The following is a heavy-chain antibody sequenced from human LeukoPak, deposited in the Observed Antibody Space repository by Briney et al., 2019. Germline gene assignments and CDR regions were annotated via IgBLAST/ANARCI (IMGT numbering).Heavy chain of an antibody. CDR3: ATNAATGIIDY. CDR1: GFTFSTDW. CDR2: IKQDGTEK. D-gene: IGHD6-13*01. V-gene: IGHV3-7*01. J-gene: IGHJ4*02. Sequence: GGSLRLSCAASGFTFSTDWMSWVRQAPGKGLERVAHIKQDGTEKYYVDSVKGRFTISRDNAKNSLYLQMNSLRAEDTAVYYCATNAATGIIDYWGQGILVTVSS.